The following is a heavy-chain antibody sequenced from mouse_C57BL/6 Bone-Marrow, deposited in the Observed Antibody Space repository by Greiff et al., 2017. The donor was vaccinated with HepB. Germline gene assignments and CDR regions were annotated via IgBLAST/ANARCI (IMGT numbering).Heavy chain of an antibody. Sequence: EVKVVESGGGLVKPGGSLKLSCTASGFAFSSYTMSWVRQTPEKRLEWVATISGGGGNTYYPDSVKGRFTISRDNAKNTLYLQMSSLRSEDTDLYYCSRQNDGSRVWFAYWGQGTLVTVSA. CDR2: ISGGGGNT. J-gene: IGHJ3*01. D-gene: IGHD1-1*01. CDR1: GFAFSSYT. CDR3: SRQNDGSRVWFAY. V-gene: IGHV5-9*01.